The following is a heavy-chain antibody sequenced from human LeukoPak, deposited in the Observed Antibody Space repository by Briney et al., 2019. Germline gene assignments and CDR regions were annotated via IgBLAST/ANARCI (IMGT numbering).Heavy chain of an antibody. Sequence: TSETLSLTCTVSGGSISSYYWSWIRQPPGKGLEWIGYIYYNGSTNYNPSLKSRVTISVDTSKNQFSLKLSSVTAADTAVYYCARGASNYDILTGYYNVHLFDYWGQGTLVTVSS. J-gene: IGHJ4*02. CDR3: ARGASNYDILTGYYNVHLFDY. D-gene: IGHD3-9*01. CDR1: GGSISSYY. V-gene: IGHV4-59*01. CDR2: IYYNGST.